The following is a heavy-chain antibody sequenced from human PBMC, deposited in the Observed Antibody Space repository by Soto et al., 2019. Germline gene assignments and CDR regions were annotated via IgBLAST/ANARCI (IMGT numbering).Heavy chain of an antibody. Sequence: QLQLQESGPGLVKPSETLSLTCTVSGGSISSSSYYWGWIRQPPGKGLEWIGSIYYSGSTYYNPSLKSRVTISVDTSENQFSLKLSSVTAADTAVYYCASCLYSGYDYSDYWGQGTLVTVSS. J-gene: IGHJ4*02. V-gene: IGHV4-39*01. CDR2: IYYSGST. D-gene: IGHD5-12*01. CDR3: ASCLYSGYDYSDY. CDR1: GGSISSSSYY.